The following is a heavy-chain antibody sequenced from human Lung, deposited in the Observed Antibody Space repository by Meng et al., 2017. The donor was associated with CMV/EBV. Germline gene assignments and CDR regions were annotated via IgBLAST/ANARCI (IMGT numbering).Heavy chain of an antibody. D-gene: IGHD2-21*02. V-gene: IGHV4-4*02. J-gene: IGHJ4*02. CDR3: ARVVTALWGYYFDY. Sequence: GQRQESGPGLVKPSGPLSLTCSVLDASFSSSNWWSWVRQPPGKGLEWIGEIYHSGSTNYNPSLKSRVTISVDKSKNQFSLKLSSVTAADTAVYYCARVVTALWGYYFDYWGQGTLVTVSS. CDR1: DASFSSSNW. CDR2: IYHSGST.